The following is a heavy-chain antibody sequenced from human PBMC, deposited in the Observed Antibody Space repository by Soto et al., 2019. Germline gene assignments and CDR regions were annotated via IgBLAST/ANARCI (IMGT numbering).Heavy chain of an antibody. CDR2: IYYSGST. CDR1: GGSISSYY. Sequence: SETLSLTCTVSGGSISSYYWSWIRQPPGKGLEWIGYIYYSGSTNYNPSLKSRVTISVDTSKNQFSPKLSSVTAADTAVYYCARVLSPGAATYYFDYWGQGTLVTVSS. D-gene: IGHD2-15*01. J-gene: IGHJ4*02. V-gene: IGHV4-59*01. CDR3: ARVLSPGAATYYFDY.